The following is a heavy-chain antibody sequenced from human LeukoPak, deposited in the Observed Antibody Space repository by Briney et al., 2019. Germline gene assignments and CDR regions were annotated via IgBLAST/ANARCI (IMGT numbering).Heavy chain of an antibody. CDR2: ISGSGGST. J-gene: IGHJ1*01. CDR3: AKARGSSRAEYFQH. V-gene: IGHV3-23*01. Sequence: GGSLRLSCAASGFTFSSYAMSWVRQAPGRGLEWVSAISGSGGSTYYADSVKGRFTISRDNSKNTLYLQMNSLRAEDTAVYYCAKARGSSRAEYFQHWGQGTLVTVSS. D-gene: IGHD1-26*01. CDR1: GFTFSSYA.